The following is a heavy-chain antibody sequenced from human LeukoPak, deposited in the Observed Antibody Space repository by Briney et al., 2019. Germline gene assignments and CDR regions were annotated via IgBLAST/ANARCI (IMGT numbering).Heavy chain of an antibody. CDR1: GFTFYTYS. V-gene: IGHV3-7*04. CDR3: ARARVTTLYYYYYMDV. Sequence: GGSLRLSCAASGFTFYTYSMNWVRQAPGKGLEWVANIKQDGSEKYYVDSVKGRFTISRDNAKNSLYLQMNSLRAEDTAVYYCARARVTTLYYYYYMDVWGKGTTVTVSS. D-gene: IGHD4-11*01. J-gene: IGHJ6*03. CDR2: IKQDGSEK.